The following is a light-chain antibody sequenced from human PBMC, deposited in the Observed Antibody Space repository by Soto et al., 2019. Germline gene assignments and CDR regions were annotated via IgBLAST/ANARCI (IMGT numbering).Light chain of an antibody. V-gene: IGKV3-15*01. CDR3: QQYNNWPPT. J-gene: IGKJ1*01. Sequence: EIEMTQSPSTLSVSQGDGATMTFGASQSVSSNLAWYQQKPGKAPRLLIYDASTRTTGGPARFSGSGSGTEFTLTISSLQSEDFAVYYCQQYNNWPPTFGRGTKVDIK. CDR2: DAS. CDR1: QSVSSN.